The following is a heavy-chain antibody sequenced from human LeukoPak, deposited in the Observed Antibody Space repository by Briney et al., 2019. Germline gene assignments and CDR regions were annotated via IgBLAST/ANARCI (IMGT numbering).Heavy chain of an antibody. CDR3: ARHSMAQARY. CDR2: IYYSGST. V-gene: IGHV4-39*01. CDR1: GGSISSSSYC. Sequence: SETLSLTCTVSGGSISSSSYCWGWIRQPPGKGLEWIGSIYYSGSTYYNPSLKSRVTISVDTSKNQFSLKLSSVTAADTAVYYCARHSMAQARYWGQGTLVTVSS. J-gene: IGHJ4*02. D-gene: IGHD5-24*01.